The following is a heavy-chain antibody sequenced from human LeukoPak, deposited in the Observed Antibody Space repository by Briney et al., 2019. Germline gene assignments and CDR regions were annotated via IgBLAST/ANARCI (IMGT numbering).Heavy chain of an antibody. Sequence: KSGGSLRLSCAASGFTFSNAWMSWVRQAPGKGLEWVGRIKSKTDGGTTDYAAPVKGRFTISRDDSKNTLYLQMNSLKTEDTAVYYCTTLTGDALGDFDYWGQGTLVTVSS. J-gene: IGHJ4*02. V-gene: IGHV3-15*01. CDR3: TTLTGDALGDFDY. CDR1: GFTFSNAW. D-gene: IGHD7-27*01. CDR2: IKSKTDGGTT.